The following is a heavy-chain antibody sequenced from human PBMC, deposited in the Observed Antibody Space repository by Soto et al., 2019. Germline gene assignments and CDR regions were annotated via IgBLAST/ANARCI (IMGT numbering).Heavy chain of an antibody. J-gene: IGHJ4*02. CDR2: INVYNGKT. CDR1: GYTFSTYG. D-gene: IGHD1-1*01. CDR3: ARENWKESPSDY. V-gene: IGHV1-18*01. Sequence: QVQLVQSGTEVKKPGASVIISCKTSGYTFSTYGITWVRQAPGQGLEWMGWINVYNGKTDYAQKFQDRVTMTADTSATTAYMELRSLKSDDTAVYYCARENWKESPSDYWGQGTLVTVSS.